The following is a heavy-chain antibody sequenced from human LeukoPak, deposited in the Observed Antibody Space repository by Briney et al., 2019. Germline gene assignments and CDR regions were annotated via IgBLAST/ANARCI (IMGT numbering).Heavy chain of an antibody. CDR1: GFTFNSYG. D-gene: IGHD1-1*01. Sequence: GGSLRLSCSPSGFTFNSYGMHCVPQAPDKGLECVAVIWYDGSNKYYADSVKGRFTISRDNSKNTMYLQMNSLRAEDTAVYYCARDSGHNWNDGALDYWGQGTLVTVSS. CDR2: IWYDGSNK. J-gene: IGHJ4*02. V-gene: IGHV3-33*01. CDR3: ARDSGHNWNDGALDY.